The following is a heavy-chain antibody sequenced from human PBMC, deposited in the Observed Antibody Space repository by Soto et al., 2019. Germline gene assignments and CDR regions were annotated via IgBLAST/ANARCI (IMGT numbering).Heavy chain of an antibody. CDR1: VYTFTDYD. CDR3: ARVAVAARPRWYNWCDP. J-gene: IGHJ5*02. V-gene: IGHV1-8*01. Sequence: QEQLVQSGAEVKKPGASVKVFCKTSVYTFTDYDINWVRQATGQGLERIGWMNPNSGETGYAQKFQGRVTMTRRASLSTAYLELSSLRSDDTAVYYCARVAVAARPRWYNWCDPLGQGTLVTVSS. D-gene: IGHD2-15*01. CDR2: MNPNSGET.